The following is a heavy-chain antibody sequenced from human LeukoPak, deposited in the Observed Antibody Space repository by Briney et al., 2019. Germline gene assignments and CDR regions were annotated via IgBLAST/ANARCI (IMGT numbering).Heavy chain of an antibody. CDR3: ARHRSGWLQSSFDY. Sequence: AETLSLTCTVSGGSISSSSYYWGWIRQPPGKGLEWIGSIYYSGSTFDNPSLKSRVTISVDTSKNQFSLKLSSVTAADTAVYYCARHRSGWLQSSFDYWGQGTLVTVSS. CDR1: GGSISSSSYY. D-gene: IGHD5-24*01. CDR2: IYYSGST. J-gene: IGHJ4*02. V-gene: IGHV4-39*01.